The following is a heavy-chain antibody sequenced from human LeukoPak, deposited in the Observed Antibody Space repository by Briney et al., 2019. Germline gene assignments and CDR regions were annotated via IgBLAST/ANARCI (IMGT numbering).Heavy chain of an antibody. Sequence: GGSLRLSCAASGFTFDDYAMHWVRQAPGKGLEWVSGISWNSGSIGYADSVKGRFTISRDNAKNSLYLQMNSLRAEDTALYYCAKSLAAAGSDAFDIWGQGTMVTVSS. CDR2: ISWNSGSI. V-gene: IGHV3-9*01. J-gene: IGHJ3*02. CDR3: AKSLAAAGSDAFDI. CDR1: GFTFDDYA. D-gene: IGHD6-13*01.